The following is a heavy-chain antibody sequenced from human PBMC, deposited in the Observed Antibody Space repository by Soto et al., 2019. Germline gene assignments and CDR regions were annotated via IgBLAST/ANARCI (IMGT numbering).Heavy chain of an antibody. Sequence: SETLSLTCTVSGGSVSSGSYYWSWIRQPPGKGLEWIGYIYYSGSTNYNPSLKSRVTISVDTSKNQFSLKLSPVTAADTAVYYCARAINYYDSSGYYYFDYWGQGTLVTVSS. J-gene: IGHJ4*02. D-gene: IGHD3-22*01. CDR2: IYYSGST. CDR1: GGSVSSGSYY. CDR3: ARAINYYDSSGYYYFDY. V-gene: IGHV4-61*01.